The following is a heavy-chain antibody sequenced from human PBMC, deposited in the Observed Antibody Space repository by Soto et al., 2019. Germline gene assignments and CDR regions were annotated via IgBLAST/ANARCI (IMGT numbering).Heavy chain of an antibody. CDR3: AREFDSGDLGLDL. CDR2: ISPLSGGT. V-gene: IGHV1-2*02. Sequence: QVHLLQSGPELKTPGASVRVSCKSSGYTFGAYYIHWVRQAPGQGLEWMGWISPLSGGTNLAQRFQGRLTLTRDTSINTVFMDLRWLRSDDTALYFCAREFDSGDLGLDLWGQGTTVSVSS. D-gene: IGHD2-21*01. J-gene: IGHJ6*02. CDR1: GYTFGAYY.